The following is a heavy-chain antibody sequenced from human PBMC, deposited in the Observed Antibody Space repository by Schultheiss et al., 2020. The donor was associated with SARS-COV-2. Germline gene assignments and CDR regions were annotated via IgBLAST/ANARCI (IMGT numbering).Heavy chain of an antibody. CDR2: IYYSGST. CDR3: ARGRALIAATLRDYYYYMDV. J-gene: IGHJ6*03. D-gene: IGHD6-25*01. CDR1: GGSFSGYY. Sequence: SETLSLTCAVYGGSFSGYYWSWIRQPPGKGLEWIGYIYYSGSTNYNPSLKSRVTMSVDTSKNQFSLKLSSVTAADTAVYYCARGRALIAATLRDYYYYMDVWGKGTTVTVSS. V-gene: IGHV4-59*12.